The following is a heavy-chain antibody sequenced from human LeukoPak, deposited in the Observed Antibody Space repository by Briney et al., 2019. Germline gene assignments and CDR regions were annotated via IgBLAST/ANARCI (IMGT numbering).Heavy chain of an antibody. CDR2: ISGSGGST. V-gene: IGHV3-23*01. Sequence: PGGSLRLSCAASGFTFSSYAMSWVRQAPGKGLEWVSAISGSGGSTYYADSVKGRFAISRDNSKNTLCLQMNSLRAEDTAVYYCAKVGYSSSWYVYYYYYMDVWGKGTTVTISS. J-gene: IGHJ6*03. CDR3: AKVGYSSSWYVYYYYYMDV. CDR1: GFTFSSYA. D-gene: IGHD6-13*01.